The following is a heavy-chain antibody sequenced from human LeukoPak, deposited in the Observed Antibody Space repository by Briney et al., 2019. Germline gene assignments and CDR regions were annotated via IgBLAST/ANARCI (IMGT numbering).Heavy chain of an antibody. CDR3: ARGYGSGSYYNE. Sequence: SETLSLTCSVSGGPISSYYWSWIRQPPGQGLKWIGYMYYSGSTNYNPSLKSRVTISLDTSKNQLSLRLRSVTAADTAVYYCARGYGSGSYYNEWGQGTLVTVSS. D-gene: IGHD3-10*01. V-gene: IGHV4-59*01. J-gene: IGHJ4*02. CDR1: GGPISSYY. CDR2: MYYSGST.